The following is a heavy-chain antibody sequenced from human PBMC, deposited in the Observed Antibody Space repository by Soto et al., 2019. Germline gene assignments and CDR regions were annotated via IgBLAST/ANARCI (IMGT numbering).Heavy chain of an antibody. CDR1: GYTFTSYG. Sequence: ASVKVSCKASGYTFTSYGISWVRQAPGQGLEWMGWISADNRNTNYTQNFQGRVTMTTDTSTKTAYMELRSLRSDDTAVYYCARGGYGYSSDPIDYWGQGALVTVSS. CDR3: ARGGYGYSSDPIDY. J-gene: IGHJ4*02. CDR2: ISADNRNT. V-gene: IGHV1-18*01. D-gene: IGHD6-19*01.